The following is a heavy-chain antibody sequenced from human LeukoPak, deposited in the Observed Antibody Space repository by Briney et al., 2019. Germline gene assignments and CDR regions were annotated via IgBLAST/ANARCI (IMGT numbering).Heavy chain of an antibody. CDR1: GFTFSSYG. Sequence: QSGGSLRLSCAASGFTFSSYGMHWVRQAPGKGLEWVAVISYGGSNKYYADSVKGRFTISRDNSKNTLYLQMNSLRAEDTAVYYCAKEYGDYAYYYGMDVWGQGTTVTVSS. D-gene: IGHD4-17*01. CDR2: ISYGGSNK. J-gene: IGHJ6*02. V-gene: IGHV3-30*18. CDR3: AKEYGDYAYYYGMDV.